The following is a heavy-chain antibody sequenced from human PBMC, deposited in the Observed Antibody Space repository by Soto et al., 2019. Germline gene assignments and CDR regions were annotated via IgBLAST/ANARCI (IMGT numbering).Heavy chain of an antibody. Sequence: EADLVQSGGGLVQPGGSLRLSCTASGFTFNSYWMSWVRQAPGKGLEWVANTNQDGSETNYVDSVKGRFTISRDNAKDSVHLHMNSLRAEDTAIYYCAREYRLMWFGKRERGNNWFDPWGQGTLVTVSS. V-gene: IGHV3-7*03. CDR2: TNQDGSET. D-gene: IGHD3-10*01. J-gene: IGHJ5*02. CDR3: AREYRLMWFGKRERGNNWFDP. CDR1: GFTFNSYW.